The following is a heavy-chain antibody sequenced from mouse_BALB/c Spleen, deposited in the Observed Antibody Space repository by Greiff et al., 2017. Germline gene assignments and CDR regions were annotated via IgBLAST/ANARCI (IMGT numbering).Heavy chain of an antibody. CDR1: GDSITSGY. CDR3: ARFSGTGDGFAY. J-gene: IGHJ3*01. V-gene: IGHV3-8*02. D-gene: IGHD1-1*01. CDR2: ISYSGST. Sequence: EVKLLESGPSLVKPSQTLSLTCSVTGDSITSGYWNWIRKFPGNKLEYMGYISYSGSTYYNPSLKSRISITRDTSKNQYYLQLNSVTTEDTATYYCARFSGTGDGFAYWGQGTLVTVSA.